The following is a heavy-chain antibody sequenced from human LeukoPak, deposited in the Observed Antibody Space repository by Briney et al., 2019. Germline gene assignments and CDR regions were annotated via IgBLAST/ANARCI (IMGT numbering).Heavy chain of an antibody. D-gene: IGHD2-15*01. CDR3: ARHPFATPFDY. CDR1: GGSISDNY. CDR2: AYYSGHT. V-gene: IGHV4-59*08. J-gene: IGHJ4*02. Sequence: SETLSLTCTVSGGSISDNYWSWIRQPPGKGPEWIGYAYYSGHTNYNSSLKSRVTMSLDTSKSQFSLRLSSVTAAGTAVYFCARHPFATPFDYWGPGTLVTVSS.